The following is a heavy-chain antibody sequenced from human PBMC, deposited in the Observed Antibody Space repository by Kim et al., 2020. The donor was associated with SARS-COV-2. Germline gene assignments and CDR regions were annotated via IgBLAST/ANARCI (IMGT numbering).Heavy chain of an antibody. CDR3: ARERKGIVAYYYGMDV. J-gene: IGHJ6*02. CDR1: GGSISSSNW. D-gene: IGHD3-22*01. Sequence: SETLSLTCAVSGGSISSSNWWSWVRQPPGKGLEWIGEIYHSGSTNYNPSLKSRVTISVDKSKNQFSLKLSSVTAADTAVYYCARERKGIVAYYYGMDVWGQGTTVTVSS. CDR2: IYHSGST. V-gene: IGHV4-4*02.